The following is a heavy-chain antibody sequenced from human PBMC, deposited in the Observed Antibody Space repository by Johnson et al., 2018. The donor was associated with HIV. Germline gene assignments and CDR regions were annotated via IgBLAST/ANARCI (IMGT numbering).Heavy chain of an antibody. J-gene: IGHJ3*02. Sequence: QVQLVESGGGVVQPGRSLRLSCAASGFTFSSYAMHWVRQAPGKGLEWVAFISYDGSNNYYADSVKGRFTISRENSKNTLYLQMNGLGADASAVYYCAREWEEHGAFDIWGQGTMVTVSS. CDR1: GFTFSSYA. V-gene: IGHV3-30*04. CDR2: ISYDGSNN. D-gene: IGHD1-26*01. CDR3: AREWEEHGAFDI.